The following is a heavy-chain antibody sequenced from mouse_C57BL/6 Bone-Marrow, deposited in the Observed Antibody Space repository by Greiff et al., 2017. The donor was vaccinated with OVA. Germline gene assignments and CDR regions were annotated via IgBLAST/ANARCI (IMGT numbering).Heavy chain of an antibody. CDR1: GFTFSDAW. Sequence: EVKLQESGGGLVQPGGSMKLSCAASGFTFSDAWMDWVRQSPEKGLEWVAEIRNKANNHATYYAESVKGRFTISRDDSKSSVYLQMNSLRAEDTGIYYCTRDDYEDYAMDYWGQGTSVTVSS. CDR3: TRDDYEDYAMDY. J-gene: IGHJ4*01. CDR2: IRNKANNHAT. V-gene: IGHV6-6*01. D-gene: IGHD2-4*01.